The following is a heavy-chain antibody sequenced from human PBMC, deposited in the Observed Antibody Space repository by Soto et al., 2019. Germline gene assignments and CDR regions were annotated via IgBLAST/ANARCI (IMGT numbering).Heavy chain of an antibody. J-gene: IGHJ6*02. CDR2: IIPIFGTA. Sequence: QVQLVQSGAEVKKPGSSVKVSCKASGGTFSSYAISWVRQAPGQGLEWMGGIIPIFGTANYAQKFQGRVTITADESTSTADMELSSLRSEDTAVYYCARGGGLDDQYYYYGMDVWGQGTTVTVSS. CDR3: ARGGGLDDQYYYYGMDV. V-gene: IGHV1-69*01. CDR1: GGTFSSYA. D-gene: IGHD3-16*01.